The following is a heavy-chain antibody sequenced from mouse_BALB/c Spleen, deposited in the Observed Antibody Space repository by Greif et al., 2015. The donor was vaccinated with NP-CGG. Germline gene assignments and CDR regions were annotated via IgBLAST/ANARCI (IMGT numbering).Heavy chain of an antibody. V-gene: IGHV5-12-1*01. CDR1: GFAFSSYD. J-gene: IGHJ2*01. D-gene: IGHD4-1*01. Sequence: EVKLVESGGGLVKPGGSLKLSCAASGFAFSSYDMSWVRQTPEKRLEWVAYISSGGGSTYYPDTVKSRFTISRDNAKNTLYLQMSSLKSEDTAMYYCARGTGYFDYWGQGTTLTVSS. CDR3: ARGTGYFDY. CDR2: ISSGGGST.